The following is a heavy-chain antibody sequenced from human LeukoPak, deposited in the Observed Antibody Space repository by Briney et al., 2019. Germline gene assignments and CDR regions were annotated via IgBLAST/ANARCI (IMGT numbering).Heavy chain of an antibody. Sequence: PGGSLRLSCAASGFTVSSDYMGWVRQAPEKGLEWVSLISSGGSTYYADSLKGRFTISRDNSKNTLYLQMNSLRAEDTAVYYCAKASANYYDSSGYYDPDYWGQGTLVTVSS. CDR3: AKASANYYDSSGYYDPDY. D-gene: IGHD3-22*01. CDR2: ISSGGST. V-gene: IGHV3-66*01. CDR1: GFTVSSDY. J-gene: IGHJ4*02.